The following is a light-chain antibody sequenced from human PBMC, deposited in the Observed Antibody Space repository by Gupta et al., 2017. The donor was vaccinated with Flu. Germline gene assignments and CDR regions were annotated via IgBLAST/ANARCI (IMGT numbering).Light chain of an antibody. CDR1: QSIISY. J-gene: IGKJ1*01. CDR2: AAS. CDR3: QQSNSTPTWT. Sequence: DIEMTQSPSSLSASLGDRVTITCWASQSIISYLTWYQQKPGQAPKLLIYAASSLESGVTSRFSGSGSGTDFTLTISSLQPEDFATYYCQQSNSTPTWTFGQGTQVESK. V-gene: IGKV1-39*01.